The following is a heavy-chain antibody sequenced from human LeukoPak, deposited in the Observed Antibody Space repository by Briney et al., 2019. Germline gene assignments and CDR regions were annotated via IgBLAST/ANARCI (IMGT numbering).Heavy chain of an antibody. Sequence: SETLSLTCIVSGGSISGYYWSWIRQPPGKGLEWIGSIYYSGSADYNPSLKSRVIISVDTSKNQFTLSLISVTAADTAVYYCARDGVSALNLYSDLWGRGTLVTVSS. D-gene: IGHD3-3*01. V-gene: IGHV4-59*01. CDR1: GGSISGYY. CDR2: IYYSGSA. J-gene: IGHJ2*01. CDR3: ARDGVSALNLYSDL.